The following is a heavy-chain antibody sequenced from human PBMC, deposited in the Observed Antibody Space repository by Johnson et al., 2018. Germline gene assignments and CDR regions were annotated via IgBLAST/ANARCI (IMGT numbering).Heavy chain of an antibody. D-gene: IGHD5-24*01. Sequence: VQLVESGGGLVKPGGSLRLSCAASGFTFSSYSMNWVRQAPGKGLEWVSSISSSSSYIYYADSVKGRFTISRDNAKNSLYLKMNSLRAEDTAVYYCATLEMATRQLEEDAFDIWGQGTMVTVSS. V-gene: IGHV3-21*01. CDR3: ATLEMATRQLEEDAFDI. CDR2: ISSSSSYI. J-gene: IGHJ3*02. CDR1: GFTFSSYS.